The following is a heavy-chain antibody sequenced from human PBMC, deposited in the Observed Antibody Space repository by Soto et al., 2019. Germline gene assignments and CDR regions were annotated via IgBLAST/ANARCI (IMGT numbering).Heavy chain of an antibody. J-gene: IGHJ5*02. V-gene: IGHV1-8*01. CDR3: ARMYGGSTLDT. D-gene: IGHD6-6*01. CDR2: MNPESGNT. CDR1: GYTFIHYD. Sequence: QVRLEQSGAEVKKPGASVKVSGKASGYTFIHYDINWVRQATGQGLEWMGWMNPESGNTGFAQKFQGRVTMTRNTSITTAYLELSSLTSGDTAIYYCARMYGGSTLDTWGQGSLVVVSS.